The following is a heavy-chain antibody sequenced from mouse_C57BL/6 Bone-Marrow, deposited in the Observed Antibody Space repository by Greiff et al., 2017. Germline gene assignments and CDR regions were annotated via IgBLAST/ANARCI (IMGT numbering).Heavy chain of an antibody. D-gene: IGHD1-1*01. CDR2: IYPGNSDT. J-gene: IGHJ2*01. V-gene: IGHV1-5*01. CDR3: TRYEATVLDY. Sequence: VQLQQSGTVLARPGASVKMSCKPSGYTFNSYWMHWVKQRPGQGLEWIGAIYPGNSDTSYNQKFKGKAKLTAVTSSSTAYMELSSRTNEDSALYYCTRYEATVLDYGGQGTTPTVSS. CDR1: GYTFNSYW.